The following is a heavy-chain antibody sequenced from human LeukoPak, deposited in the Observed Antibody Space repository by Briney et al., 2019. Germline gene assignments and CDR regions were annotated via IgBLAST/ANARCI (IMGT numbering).Heavy chain of an antibody. CDR1: GFTFSSYE. V-gene: IGHV3-48*03. CDR3: ARAYTAMPFDF. D-gene: IGHD5-18*01. J-gene: IGHJ4*02. Sequence: GGSLRLSCAASGFTFSSYEMNWVRRAPGKGLEWVSYISSSGSTIYYADSVKGRFTISRDNAKNSLYLQMNSLRAEDTAVYYCARAYTAMPFDFWGQGTLVTVSS. CDR2: ISSSGSTI.